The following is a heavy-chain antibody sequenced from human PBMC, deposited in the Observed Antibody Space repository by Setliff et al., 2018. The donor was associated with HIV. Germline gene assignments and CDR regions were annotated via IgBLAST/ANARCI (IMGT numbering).Heavy chain of an antibody. CDR1: GRSFSGYY. V-gene: IGHV4-34*01. D-gene: IGHD3-3*01. CDR2: INHSWGT. CDR3: ARGWGHYGFDF. J-gene: IGHJ3*01. Sequence: SETLSLTCAVYGRSFSGYYWNWIRQSPGKGLEWIGEINHSWGTNYNPSLKSRVTMSIDTSKNQFSLNVSSVTAADTAVYYCARGWGHYGFDFWGQGTMVTVSS.